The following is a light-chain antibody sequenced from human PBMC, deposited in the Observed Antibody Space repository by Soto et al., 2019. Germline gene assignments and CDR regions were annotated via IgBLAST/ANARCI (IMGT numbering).Light chain of an antibody. CDR3: QSYDNSLNHVV. Sequence: QSVLTQPPSVSEAPGQRVTIPCTGSSSNIGSFYDVHWYQQLPGTVPKLLIYGDNNRPSGGPDRFSGAKSGTAASLAITGLQAEDEADYYCQSYDNSLNHVVFGGGTKLTVL. CDR2: GDN. CDR1: SSNIGSFYD. V-gene: IGLV1-40*01. J-gene: IGLJ2*01.